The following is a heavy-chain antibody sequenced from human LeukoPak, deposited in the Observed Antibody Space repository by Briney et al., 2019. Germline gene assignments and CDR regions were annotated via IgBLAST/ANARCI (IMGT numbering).Heavy chain of an antibody. CDR1: GYKFNNYG. J-gene: IGHJ4*02. V-gene: IGHV1-18*01. Sequence: ASVKVSCKASGYKFNNYGIAWVRQAPGQGLEWMGWISGYNGNTNYAQKLQDRVTMTTDTSTTTAYMELRSLRSDDTAVYYCARDSSGFYYVHWGQGTLVTVSS. CDR3: ARDSSGFYYVH. D-gene: IGHD3-22*01. CDR2: ISGYNGNT.